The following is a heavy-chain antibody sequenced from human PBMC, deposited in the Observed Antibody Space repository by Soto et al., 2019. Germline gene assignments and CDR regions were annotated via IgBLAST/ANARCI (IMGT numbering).Heavy chain of an antibody. Sequence: EVQLLESGGGLVQPGGSLRLSCAASGFTFSNYAMTWVRQAPGKGLEWVSTISGSGDNTYYAYSVRGRFTISSDNSKNTLYLQMNSPRADDTAVYYCARRPLAARHTDYWGQGTLVTVSS. V-gene: IGHV3-23*01. D-gene: IGHD6-6*01. J-gene: IGHJ4*02. CDR3: ARRPLAARHTDY. CDR2: ISGSGDNT. CDR1: GFTFSNYA.